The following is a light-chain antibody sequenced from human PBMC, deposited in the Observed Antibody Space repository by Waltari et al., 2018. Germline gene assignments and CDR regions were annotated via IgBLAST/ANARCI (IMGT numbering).Light chain of an antibody. Sequence: QSALTQPPSTSATPGQRVTISCSRRSSNIGSNYAYWYQQFPGKAPKVIIARNDQRPSGVSERFSGSKSGTSASLVISGLRSEDEADYYCATWDDSRRGPGFGGGTKLTVL. CDR1: SSNIGSNY. CDR3: ATWDDSRRGPG. J-gene: IGLJ2*01. CDR2: RND. V-gene: IGLV1-47*01.